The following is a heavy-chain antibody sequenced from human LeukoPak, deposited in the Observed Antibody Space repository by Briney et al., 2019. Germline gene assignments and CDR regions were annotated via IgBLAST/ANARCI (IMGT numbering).Heavy chain of an antibody. CDR3: ARHSRSGYSDYESAFDI. CDR1: GGSISSSSFY. J-gene: IGHJ3*02. V-gene: IGHV4-39*01. Sequence: PSETLSLTCTVSGGSISSSSFYWDWIRQPPGKGLEWIGTIFYSGSTYYNPSLKSRITISVDTSKNQFSPKLSSVTAADTAVYYCARHSRSGYSDYESAFDIWGQGTMVIVSS. D-gene: IGHD5-12*01. CDR2: IFYSGST.